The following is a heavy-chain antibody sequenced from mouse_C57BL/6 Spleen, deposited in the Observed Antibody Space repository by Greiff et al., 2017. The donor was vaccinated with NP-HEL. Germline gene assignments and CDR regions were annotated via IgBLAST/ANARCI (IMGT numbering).Heavy chain of an antibody. D-gene: IGHD2-4*01. CDR1: GYTFTSYW. V-gene: IGHV1-72*01. J-gene: IGHJ1*03. CDR2: IDPNSGGT. CDR3: ARRDYDDDVPYFDV. Sequence: VQLQQSGAELVKPGASVKLSCKASGYTFTSYWMHWVKQRPGRGIEWIGRIDPNSGGTKYNEKFKSKATLTVDKPSSTAYMQLSSLTSEDSAVYYCARRDYDDDVPYFDVWGTGTTVTVSS.